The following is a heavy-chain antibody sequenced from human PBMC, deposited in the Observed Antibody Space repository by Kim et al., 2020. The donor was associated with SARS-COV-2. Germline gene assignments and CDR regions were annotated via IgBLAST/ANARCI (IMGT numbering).Heavy chain of an antibody. J-gene: IGHJ3*01. CDR3: ARALNYYDSRGAFDV. V-gene: IGHV4-34*01. Sequence: KPSLSSRVTISVDTSKNQLSLKLTSGTAADTAMFYCARALNYYDSRGAFDVWSQGTMVTVSS. D-gene: IGHD3-22*01.